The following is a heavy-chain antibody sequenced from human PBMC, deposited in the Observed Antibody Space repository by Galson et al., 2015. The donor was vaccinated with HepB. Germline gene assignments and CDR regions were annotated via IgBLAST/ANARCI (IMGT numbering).Heavy chain of an antibody. CDR1: TFIFSTYS. CDR2: ISASGTTI. Sequence: SLRLSCAASTFIFSTYSMNWVRPAPGMGLEWLSYISASGTTIYYADSVEGRFNISRDNAKNSLYLQMNILRQEDKAVYFCVFISGNDWKPFDFWGQGILVTVSS. D-gene: IGHD5-12*01. J-gene: IGHJ4*02. CDR3: VFISGNDWKPFDF. V-gene: IGHV3-48*03.